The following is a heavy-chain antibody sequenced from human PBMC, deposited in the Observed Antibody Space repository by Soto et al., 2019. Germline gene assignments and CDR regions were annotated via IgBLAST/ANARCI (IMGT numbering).Heavy chain of an antibody. CDR1: GGSFSGYY. V-gene: IGHV2-70*01. Sequence: TLSLTCAVYGGSFSGYYWSWIRQPPGKALEWLALIDWDDDKYYSTSLKTRLTISKDTSKNQVVLTMTNMDPVDTATYYCARMGRGYCSGGSCPSYYYYGIDVWGQGTRVTVSS. D-gene: IGHD2-15*01. J-gene: IGHJ6*02. CDR2: IDWDDDK. CDR3: ARMGRGYCSGGSCPSYYYYGIDV.